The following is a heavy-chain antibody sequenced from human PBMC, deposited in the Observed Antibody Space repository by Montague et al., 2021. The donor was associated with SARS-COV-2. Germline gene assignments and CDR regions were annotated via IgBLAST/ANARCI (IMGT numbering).Heavy chain of an antibody. V-gene: IGHV6-1*01. J-gene: IGHJ6*02. CDR1: GDSVSRHTAF. Sequence: CAISGDSVSRHTAFWNWVRQSPSRGLEFLGRTYYRSKWQNDYAVSVRSRITINPDTSKYQFSLHLNSVTPEDTAVYYCSRGTLRFGMDVWGQGTTVTVSS. CDR2: TYYRSKWQN. D-gene: IGHD4-17*01. CDR3: SRGTLRFGMDV.